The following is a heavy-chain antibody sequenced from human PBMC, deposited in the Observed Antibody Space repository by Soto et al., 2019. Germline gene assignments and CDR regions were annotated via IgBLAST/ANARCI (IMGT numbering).Heavy chain of an antibody. Sequence: PSETLSLTCTVSGGSISSGGYYWSWIRQHPGKGLEWIGYIYYSGSTYYNPSLKSRVTISVDTSKNQLSLKLSSVTAADTAVYYCARDRLEADSYYYYGMDVWGQGTTVTVSS. CDR2: IYYSGST. CDR1: GGSISSGGYY. J-gene: IGHJ6*02. CDR3: ARDRLEADSYYYYGMDV. D-gene: IGHD4-17*01. V-gene: IGHV4-31*03.